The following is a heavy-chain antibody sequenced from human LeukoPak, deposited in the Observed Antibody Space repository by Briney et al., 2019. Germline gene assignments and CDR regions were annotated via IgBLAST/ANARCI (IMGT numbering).Heavy chain of an antibody. D-gene: IGHD4-17*01. J-gene: IGHJ4*02. V-gene: IGHV5-51*01. Sequence: GESLQISCEGSGSSFTSYWIGWVRQMPGKGLEWMGIIFPRDSETRYSPSFQGQVTISADKSSNTAYLEWSSLKASDTAMYYCARRKNGDYENPWDYWGQGTLVTVSS. CDR2: IFPRDSET. CDR1: GSSFTSYW. CDR3: ARRKNGDYENPWDY.